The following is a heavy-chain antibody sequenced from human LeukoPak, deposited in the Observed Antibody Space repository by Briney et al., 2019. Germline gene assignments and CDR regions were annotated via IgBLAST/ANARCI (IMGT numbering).Heavy chain of an antibody. CDR2: IYYSGST. Sequence: SETLSLTRTVSGGSISTYYWSWIGQPPGKGLEYIGYIYYSGSTNYNPSLMSRVTISEDTSKNQFSLKLSSVTAADTAVYYCARRSGGSWYFDYWGQGTLVTVSS. J-gene: IGHJ4*02. CDR3: ARRSGGSWYFDY. V-gene: IGHV4-59*08. D-gene: IGHD1-26*01. CDR1: GGSISTYY.